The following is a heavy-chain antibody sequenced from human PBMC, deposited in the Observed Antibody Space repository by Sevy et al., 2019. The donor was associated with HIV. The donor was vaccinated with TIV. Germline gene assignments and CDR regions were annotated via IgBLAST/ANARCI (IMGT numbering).Heavy chain of an antibody. D-gene: IGHD2-21*02. V-gene: IGHV1-18*01. J-gene: IGHJ4*02. CDR2: ISAYNGNT. CDR3: AKSLGVTAIIDFDY. CDR1: GYTFTSYG. Sequence: ASVKVSCKASGYTFTSYGISWVRQAPGQGLEWMGWISAYNGNTNYAQKLQGRVTMTTDTSTSTAYMELRSLGSDDTAVYYCAKSLGVTAIIDFDYWGQGTLVTVSS.